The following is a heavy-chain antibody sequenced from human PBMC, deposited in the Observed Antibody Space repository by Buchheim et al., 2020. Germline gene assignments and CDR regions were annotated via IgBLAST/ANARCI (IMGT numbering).Heavy chain of an antibody. D-gene: IGHD3-22*01. J-gene: IGHJ6*02. CDR2: ISSSGSTI. V-gene: IGHV3-11*01. CDR3: ARDYYDTSGYYSYYYYGMDV. Sequence: QVQLVESGGGLVKPGGSLRLSCAASGFTFSDYYMSWIRQAPGKGLQWVSYISSSGSTIYYADSVKGRFTVSRDNAKKSLHLQMNSLRAEDTAVYYCARDYYDTSGYYSYYYYGMDVWGQGTT. CDR1: GFTFSDYY.